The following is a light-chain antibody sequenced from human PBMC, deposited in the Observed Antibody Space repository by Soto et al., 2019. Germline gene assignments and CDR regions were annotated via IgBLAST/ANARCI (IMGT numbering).Light chain of an antibody. CDR1: TSNIGAGYD. J-gene: IGLJ3*02. CDR3: QSYDSSLSAWV. Sequence: QSVLTQPPSLSGAPGQRVTLSCTGSTSNIGAGYDVHWYQQLPGTAPRLLIYSNTNRPSGVPDRFSGSKSGTSASLAITGLQAEDEADYYCQSYDSSLSAWVFGGGTKVTVL. V-gene: IGLV1-40*01. CDR2: SNT.